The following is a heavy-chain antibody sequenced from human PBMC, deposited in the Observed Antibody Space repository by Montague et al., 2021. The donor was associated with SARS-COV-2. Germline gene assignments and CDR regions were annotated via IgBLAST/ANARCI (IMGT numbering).Heavy chain of an antibody. Sequence: SETLSLTCTVSGGSISSTSYYWGWIRQSPGKGLEWIGSIYHSGSTYYSPSLKSRLSLSVETSKNQFSLKLTSVTAADTAVYFCASLGKLGYCSGVSCAGRPSLWGQGTLVTVSS. CDR1: GGSISSTSYY. CDR2: IYHSGST. J-gene: IGHJ4*02. CDR3: ASLGKLGYCSGVSCAGRPSL. D-gene: IGHD2-15*01. V-gene: IGHV4-39*01.